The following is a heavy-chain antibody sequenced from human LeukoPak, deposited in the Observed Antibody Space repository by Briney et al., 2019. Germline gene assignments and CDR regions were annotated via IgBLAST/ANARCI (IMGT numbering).Heavy chain of an antibody. J-gene: IGHJ4*02. V-gene: IGHV3-30*18. D-gene: IGHD6-13*01. Sequence: GRSLRLSCAASGFTFSSYGMHWVRQAPGKGLEWVAVISYDGSNKYYGDSVKGRFTISRDNSKNMLYLQMNSLRAEDTAVYYCAKDQDVAAAGTWGSIDYWGQGTLVTVSS. CDR1: GFTFSSYG. CDR2: ISYDGSNK. CDR3: AKDQDVAAAGTWGSIDY.